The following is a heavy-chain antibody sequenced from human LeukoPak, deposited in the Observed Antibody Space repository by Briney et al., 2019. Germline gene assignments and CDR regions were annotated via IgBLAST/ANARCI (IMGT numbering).Heavy chain of an antibody. CDR2: INPSGGST. CDR1: GYTFTSYY. J-gene: IGHJ4*02. V-gene: IGHV1-46*01. CDR3: ARDDGWVKGISLGY. D-gene: IGHD2/OR15-2a*01. Sequence: GASVTVSCKASGYTFTSYYMHWVRQAPGQGLEWMGIINPSGGSTSYAQKFQGGVTMTRDMSTSTVYMELSSLRSEDTAVYYCARDDGWVKGISLGYWGQGTLVTVSS.